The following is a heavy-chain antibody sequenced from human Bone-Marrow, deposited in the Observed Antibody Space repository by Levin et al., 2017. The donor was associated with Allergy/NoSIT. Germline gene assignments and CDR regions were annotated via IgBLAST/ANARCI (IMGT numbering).Heavy chain of an antibody. V-gene: IGHV4-34*01. Sequence: SETLSLTCGVSDGSLTGYYWTWIRQPPGKGLEWIGEINHSGRSNYSPSLRGRVTISVDTSNNQFSLRLSSVTAADTAVYYCARDGNYNLHYYYGMDVWGQGTTVTVAS. CDR2: INHSGRS. D-gene: IGHD1-1*01. J-gene: IGHJ6*02. CDR3: ARDGNYNLHYYYGMDV. CDR1: DGSLTGYY.